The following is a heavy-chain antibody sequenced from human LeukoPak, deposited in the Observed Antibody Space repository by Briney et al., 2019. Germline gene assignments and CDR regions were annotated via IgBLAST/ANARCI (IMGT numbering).Heavy chain of an antibody. CDR2: IYPGDSDS. V-gene: IGHV5-51*01. Sequence: GESLMISCKGSGYRFTSHWIGWVRQMPGKGLEWMGIIYPGDSDSIYSPSFQGQVTTSADKSISTAYLQWSSLKASDTAIYYCARHYSGSYYPLHSGMDVWGQGTTVTVSS. J-gene: IGHJ6*02. D-gene: IGHD1-26*01. CDR1: GYRFTSHW. CDR3: ARHYSGSYYPLHSGMDV.